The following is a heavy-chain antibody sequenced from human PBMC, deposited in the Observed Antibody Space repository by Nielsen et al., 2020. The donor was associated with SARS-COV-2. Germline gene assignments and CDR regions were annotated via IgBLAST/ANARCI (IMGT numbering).Heavy chain of an antibody. CDR3: ARVSMMLSGIMYHDTFDV. Sequence: ASVKVSCKASGTTSTNYHIHWVRQAPGQKFEWIGWIHAGKGNTKYSQRFQGRITMTTDTTATTGYMELRSLTSEDTAVYYCARVSMMLSGIMYHDTFDVWGQGTMVTVSS. CDR2: IHAGKGNT. V-gene: IGHV1-3*01. D-gene: IGHD3-16*01. CDR1: GTTSTNYH. J-gene: IGHJ3*01.